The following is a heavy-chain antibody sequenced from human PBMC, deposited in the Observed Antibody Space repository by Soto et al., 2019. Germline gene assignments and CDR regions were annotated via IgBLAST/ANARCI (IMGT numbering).Heavy chain of an antibody. CDR3: ARQYYDFWSGSPRGAFDI. J-gene: IGHJ3*02. CDR1: GGSISSSSYY. Sequence: SQTLSLPCTVSGGSISSSSYYWGWIRQPPGKGLEWIGSIYYSGSTYYNPSLKSRVTISVDTSKNQFSLKLSSVTAADTAVYYCARQYYDFWSGSPRGAFDIWGQGTMVTVSS. V-gene: IGHV4-39*01. D-gene: IGHD3-3*01. CDR2: IYYSGST.